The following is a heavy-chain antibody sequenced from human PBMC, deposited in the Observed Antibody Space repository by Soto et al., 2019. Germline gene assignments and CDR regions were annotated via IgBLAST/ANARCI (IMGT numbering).Heavy chain of an antibody. V-gene: IGHV3-33*01. D-gene: IGHD2-2*01. J-gene: IGHJ6*02. CDR2: IWYDGSNK. CDR3: ARDRVLAANGGYYYGMDV. Sequence: LRLSCAASGFTFSSYGMHWVRQAPGKGLEWVAVIWYDGSNKYYADSVKGRFTISRDNSKNTLYLQMNSLRAEDTAVYYCARDRVLAANGGYYYGMDVWGQGTTVTVSS. CDR1: GFTFSSYG.